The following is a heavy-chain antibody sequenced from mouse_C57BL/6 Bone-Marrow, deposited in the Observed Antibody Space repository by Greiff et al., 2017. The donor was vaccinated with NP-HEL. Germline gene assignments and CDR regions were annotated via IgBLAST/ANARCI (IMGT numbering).Heavy chain of an antibody. CDR3: ARSPLWLRRNYYAMDY. CDR1: GYSITSDY. Sequence: EVKVEESGPGLAKPSQTLSLPCSVTGYSITSDYWNWIRTFPGNKLEYMGYISYSGSTYYNPSLKSRISITRDTSKNQYYLQLNSVTTEDTATYYCARSPLWLRRNYYAMDYWGQGTSVTVSS. CDR2: ISYSGST. J-gene: IGHJ4*01. V-gene: IGHV3-8*01. D-gene: IGHD2-2*01.